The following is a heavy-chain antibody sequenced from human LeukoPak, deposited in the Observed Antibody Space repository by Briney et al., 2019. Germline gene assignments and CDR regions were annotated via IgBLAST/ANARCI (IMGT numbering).Heavy chain of an antibody. D-gene: IGHD3-22*01. CDR2: IRSSGSTI. V-gene: IGHV3-48*03. CDR3: ARATHYYESSGYDY. CDR1: GFTFRSYE. Sequence: GGSLRLSCAASGFTFRSYEMNWVRQAPGKGLEWITYIRSSGSTIYYADSVKGRFTISRDNAKNSLSLQMNSLRAEDTALYYCARATHYYESSGYDYWGQGTLVTVSS. J-gene: IGHJ4*02.